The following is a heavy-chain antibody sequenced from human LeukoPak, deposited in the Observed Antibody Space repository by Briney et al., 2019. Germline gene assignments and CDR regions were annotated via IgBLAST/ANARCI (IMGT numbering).Heavy chain of an antibody. J-gene: IGHJ4*02. CDR1: GFTFSSYA. Sequence: GGSLRLSCAASGFTFSSYAMSWVRQAPGKGLEWVSAISGSGGSTYYADSVKGRCTISRDNSKNTLYLQMNSLRAEDTAVYYCAKDPWQRGSGSYLFDYWGQGTLVTVSS. D-gene: IGHD3-10*01. CDR2: ISGSGGST. V-gene: IGHV3-23*01. CDR3: AKDPWQRGSGSYLFDY.